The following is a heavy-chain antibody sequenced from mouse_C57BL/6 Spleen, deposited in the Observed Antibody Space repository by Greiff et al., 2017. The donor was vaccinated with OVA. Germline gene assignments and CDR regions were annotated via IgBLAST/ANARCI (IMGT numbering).Heavy chain of an antibody. CDR2: IWSDGST. J-gene: IGHJ4*01. CDR1: GFSLTSYG. V-gene: IGHV2-6-1*01. D-gene: IGHD1-1*01. Sequence: QVQLQQSGPGLVAPSQSLSITCTVSGFSLTSYGVHWVRQPPGKGLEWLVVIWSDGSTTYNSALKSRLSISKDNSKSQVFLKMNSLQTDDTAMYYCARQFITTVVATDYAMDYWGQGTSVTVSS. CDR3: ARQFITTVVATDYAMDY.